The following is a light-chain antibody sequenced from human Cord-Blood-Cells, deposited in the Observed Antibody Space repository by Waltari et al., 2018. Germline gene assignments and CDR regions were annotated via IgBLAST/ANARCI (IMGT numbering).Light chain of an antibody. Sequence: QSALTHPAPVSEPPGPSVPTSCPATRGDTGGSNTISWYQQHPGKAPKLMIYDVSKRPSGVSNRFSGSKSGNTASLTISGLQAEDEADYYCSSYTSSSTRVFGGGTKLTVL. V-gene: IGLV2-14*01. CDR2: DVS. CDR1: RGDTGGSNT. J-gene: IGLJ2*01. CDR3: SSYTSSSTRV.